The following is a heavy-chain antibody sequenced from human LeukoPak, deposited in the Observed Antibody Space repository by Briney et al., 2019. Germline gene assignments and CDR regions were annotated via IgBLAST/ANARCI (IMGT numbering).Heavy chain of an antibody. Sequence: PGGSLRLSCAAPGFTFSSYEKNWVRPAPGKGVGWISYISRTGNSIYYADSVKGRFTISRDSAKNSLYLQMNSLRAEDTAVYYCARGPYSSNWYVDYWGQGTLVTVAS. CDR3: ARGPYSSNWYVDY. D-gene: IGHD6-13*01. CDR2: ISRTGNSI. V-gene: IGHV3-48*03. CDR1: GFTFSSYE. J-gene: IGHJ4*02.